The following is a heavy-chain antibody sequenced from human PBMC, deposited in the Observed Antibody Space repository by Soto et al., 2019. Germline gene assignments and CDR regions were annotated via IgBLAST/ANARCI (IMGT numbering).Heavy chain of an antibody. Sequence: QLQLQESGSGLVKPSQTLSLTCAVSGGSISSGGYSWSWIRQPPGKGLEWIGYIYHSGSTYYNPALNSRVTISVDRSKNQFSLKLSSVTAADTAVYYCARELFSISGWFDPWGQGTLVTVSS. J-gene: IGHJ5*02. CDR2: IYHSGST. CDR3: ARELFSISGWFDP. V-gene: IGHV4-30-2*01. D-gene: IGHD3-3*01. CDR1: GGSISSGGYS.